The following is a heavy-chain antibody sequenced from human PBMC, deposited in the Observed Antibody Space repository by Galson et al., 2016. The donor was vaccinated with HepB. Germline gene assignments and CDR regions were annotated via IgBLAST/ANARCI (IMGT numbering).Heavy chain of an antibody. Sequence: SLRLSCAASGFIFNNYAMHWVRQAPGKGLEWVALISSDGAHKYYADSVKGRFSISRDSSKNTLYLQMNSLRAEDTALYYCARDAHITVSCGGAACYPGNWGQGTLVTVSS. CDR3: ARDAHITVSCGGAACYPGN. V-gene: IGHV3-30*04. CDR1: GFIFNNYA. CDR2: ISSDGAHK. D-gene: IGHD2-21*02. J-gene: IGHJ4*02.